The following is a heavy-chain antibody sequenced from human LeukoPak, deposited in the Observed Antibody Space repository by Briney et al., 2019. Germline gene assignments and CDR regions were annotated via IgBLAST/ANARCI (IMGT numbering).Heavy chain of an antibody. CDR2: IVVGSGNT. Sequence: SVKVSCKASAFTFSRAAMQWVRQDSGQRLEWIGWIVVGSGNTNYAQKFQERTTMTRDMSTSTVYMESSGLRSEDTAVYYCATSYGSGSHHNLLAPVKAYGMDVWGQGTTVTVSS. V-gene: IGHV1-58*02. J-gene: IGHJ6*02. CDR3: ATSYGSGSHHNLLAPVKAYGMDV. D-gene: IGHD3-10*01. CDR1: AFTFSRAA.